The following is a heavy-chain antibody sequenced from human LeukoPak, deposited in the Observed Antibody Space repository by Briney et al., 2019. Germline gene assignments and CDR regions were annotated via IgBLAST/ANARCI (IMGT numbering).Heavy chain of an antibody. CDR1: GFTFSSYW. J-gene: IGHJ4*02. V-gene: IGHV3-7*01. Sequence: GGSLRLSCVASGFTFSSYWMSWVRQAPGKGPEWVANIKQESGEIYYVDSVRGRFTISRDNAKNSLYLQMNSLRAEDTAVYYCARDKIVGPTRFDYWGQGILVTVSS. D-gene: IGHD1-26*01. CDR3: ARDKIVGPTRFDY. CDR2: IKQESGEI.